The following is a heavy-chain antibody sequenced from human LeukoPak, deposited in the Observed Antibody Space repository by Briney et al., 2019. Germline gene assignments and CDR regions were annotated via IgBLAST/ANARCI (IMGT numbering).Heavy chain of an antibody. CDR3: ARDRVLGSSEGFDY. CDR2: ISSSSSTI. J-gene: IGHJ4*02. V-gene: IGHV3-48*02. CDR1: AGSISSTS. D-gene: IGHD6-13*01. Sequence: ETLSLTCTASAGSISSTSHHWGWIRQAPGKGLEWVSYISSSSSTIYYADSVKGRFTISRDKAKNSLFLQMNSLRDDDTAVYYCARDRVLGSSEGFDYWGQGTLVTVSS.